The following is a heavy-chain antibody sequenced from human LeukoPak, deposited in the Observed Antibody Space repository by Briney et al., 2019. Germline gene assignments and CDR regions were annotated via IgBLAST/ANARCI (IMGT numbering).Heavy chain of an antibody. Sequence: PGGSLRLSCAASGFTFDDYGMSWVRQAPGKGLEWVSVIYSGGSTYYADSVKGRFTISRDNSKNTLYLQMNSLRAEDTAVYYCARGLDNWFDPWGQGTLVTVSP. V-gene: IGHV3-53*01. J-gene: IGHJ5*02. D-gene: IGHD3-16*01. CDR2: IYSGGST. CDR3: ARGLDNWFDP. CDR1: GFTFDDYG.